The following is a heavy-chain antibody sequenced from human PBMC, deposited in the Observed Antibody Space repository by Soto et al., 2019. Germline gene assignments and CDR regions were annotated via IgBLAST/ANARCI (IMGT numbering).Heavy chain of an antibody. CDR2: IYYSGTT. V-gene: IGHV4-31*03. CDR3: ARCSLVVVPAPGFDP. D-gene: IGHD2-2*01. Sequence: SETLSLTCTVSGCSISSGGYYWSWIRQHPGKGLEWIGYIYYSGTTYYNPSLKSRVTISVDTSKNQFSLKLSSVSAADTALYYCARCSLVVVPAPGFDPWGRGNLVTVSS. CDR1: GCSISSGGYY. J-gene: IGHJ5*02.